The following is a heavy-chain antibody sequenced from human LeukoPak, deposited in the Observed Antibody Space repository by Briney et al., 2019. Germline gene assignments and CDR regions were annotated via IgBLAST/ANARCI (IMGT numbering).Heavy chain of an antibody. Sequence: NPGGSLRLSCTASGFTFGDYAMSWFRQAPGKGLEWVGFIRSKAYGGTTEYAASVKGRFTISRDDSKSIAYLQMNSLKTEDTAVYYCTTVLWQWLVRFDPWGQGTLVTVSS. V-gene: IGHV3-49*05. J-gene: IGHJ5*02. CDR3: TTVLWQWLVRFDP. D-gene: IGHD6-19*01. CDR1: GFTFGDYA. CDR2: IRSKAYGGTT.